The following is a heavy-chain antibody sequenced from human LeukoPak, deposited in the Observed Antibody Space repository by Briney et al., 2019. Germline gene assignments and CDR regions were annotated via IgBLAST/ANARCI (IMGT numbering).Heavy chain of an antibody. CDR1: GFIFDDYG. V-gene: IGHV3-20*04. Sequence: GGSLRLSCAASGFIFDDYGMSWVRQAPGKGLEWVSGINWNGGSTGYADSVKGRFTISRDNAKNSLYLQMNSLRAEDTAVYYCARDGYYDSSDVDYWGQGTLVTVSS. D-gene: IGHD3-22*01. CDR2: INWNGGST. CDR3: ARDGYYDSSDVDY. J-gene: IGHJ4*02.